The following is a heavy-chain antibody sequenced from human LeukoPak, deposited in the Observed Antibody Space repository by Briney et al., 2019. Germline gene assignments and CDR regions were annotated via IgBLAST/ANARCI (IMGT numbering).Heavy chain of an antibody. J-gene: IGHJ4*02. CDR3: ARAGLWFGGFFDY. V-gene: IGHV4-59*01. CDR1: GGSISSYY. Sequence: PSETLSLTCTVSGGSISSYYWSWIRQPPGKGLEWIGYIYYSGSTNYNPSLKSRVTISVDTSKNQFSLKLSSVTAADTAVYYCARAGLWFGGFFDYWGQGTLVTVSS. CDR2: IYYSGST. D-gene: IGHD3-10*01.